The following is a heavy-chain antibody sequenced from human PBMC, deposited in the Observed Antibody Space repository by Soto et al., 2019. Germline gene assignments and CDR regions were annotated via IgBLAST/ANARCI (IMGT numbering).Heavy chain of an antibody. V-gene: IGHV4-4*07. Sequence: PSETLSLTCNVSGGSMSRYYWSWIRQPAGKGLEWIGRIYTSGSTNYNPSLKSRVTMSVDTSKNQFSLKLSSVTAADTAVYYCAGETWTNPINWFDPWGQGTLVTVSS. CDR1: GGSMSRYY. CDR2: IYTSGST. CDR3: AGETWTNPINWFDP. J-gene: IGHJ5*02.